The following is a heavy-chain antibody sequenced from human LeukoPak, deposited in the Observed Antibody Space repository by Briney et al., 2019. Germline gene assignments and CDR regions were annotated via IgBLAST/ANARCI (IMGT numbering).Heavy chain of an antibody. D-gene: IGHD3-10*01. CDR1: GYTFTGYY. CDR2: INPNSGGT. J-gene: IGHJ4*02. V-gene: IGHV1-2*02. Sequence: ASVKVSCKASGYTFTGYYMHWVRQAPGQGLEWMGWINPNSGGTNSAQKFQGRVTMTRDTSISTAYMELSRLRSDDTAVFDCARVYYYASGRLDSWGQGTLITVSS. CDR3: ARVYYYASGRLDS.